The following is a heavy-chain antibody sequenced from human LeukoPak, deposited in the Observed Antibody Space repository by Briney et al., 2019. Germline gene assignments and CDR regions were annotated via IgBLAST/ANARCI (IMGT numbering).Heavy chain of an antibody. CDR2: IWYDGSNK. D-gene: IGHD5-18*01. CDR3: ARADTAMDFDC. J-gene: IGHJ4*02. V-gene: IGHV3-33*01. Sequence: PGGSLRLSCAASGFTFSSYGMHWVRQAPGKGLEWVAVIWYDGSNKYYADSVKGRFTISRDNSKNTLYLQMNSLRAEDTAVYYCARADTAMDFDCWGQGTLVTVSS. CDR1: GFTFSSYG.